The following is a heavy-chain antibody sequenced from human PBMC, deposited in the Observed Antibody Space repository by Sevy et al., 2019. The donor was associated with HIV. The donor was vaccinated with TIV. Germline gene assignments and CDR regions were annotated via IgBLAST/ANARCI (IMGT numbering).Heavy chain of an antibody. D-gene: IGHD3-10*01. CDR3: VVSMGRGGIGFDP. V-gene: IGHV4-38-2*02. CDR2: IYQTGST. J-gene: IGHJ5*02. CDR1: SYDISSGYY. Sequence: SETLSLTCTVSSYDISSGYYWGWIRQPPGKGLEWIGNIYQTGSTYYNPSLKSRVTISVDTSKNHFSLKLNSVTAADTAVYYCVVSMGRGGIGFDPWGQGTLVTVSS.